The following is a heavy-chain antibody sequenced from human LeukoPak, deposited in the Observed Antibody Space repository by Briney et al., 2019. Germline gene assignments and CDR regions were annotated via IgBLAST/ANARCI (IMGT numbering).Heavy chain of an antibody. Sequence: ASVKVSCKASGYSFTSYGITWVRQAPGQGLEWMGWISTYDGNANYAQKLQGRVTMTTDTSTITAYMELRSLRSDDTAVYYCARAPSGFTYGPGDHWGQGTLVTVSS. D-gene: IGHD5-18*01. V-gene: IGHV1-18*01. J-gene: IGHJ4*02. CDR3: ARAPSGFTYGPGDH. CDR1: GYSFTSYG. CDR2: ISTYDGNA.